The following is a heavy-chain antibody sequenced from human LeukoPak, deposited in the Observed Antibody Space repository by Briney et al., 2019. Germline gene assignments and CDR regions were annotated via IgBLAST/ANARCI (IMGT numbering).Heavy chain of an antibody. D-gene: IGHD3-22*01. Sequence: ASVKVSCKASGYTFTSYYMHWVRQAPGQGLEWMGIINPSGGSTSYAQKFQGRVTMTRDTSTSTVYMELSSLRSEDTAVYYCANWEVVVKSAFDIWGQGTMVTVSS. V-gene: IGHV1-46*01. CDR2: INPSGGST. CDR1: GYTFTSYY. CDR3: ANWEVVVKSAFDI. J-gene: IGHJ3*02.